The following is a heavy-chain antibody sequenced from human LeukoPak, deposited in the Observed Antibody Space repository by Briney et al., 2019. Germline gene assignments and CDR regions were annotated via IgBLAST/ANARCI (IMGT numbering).Heavy chain of an antibody. CDR1: GGSFSGYY. Sequence: SETLSLTCAVYGGSFSGYYWSWIRQPPGKGLEWTGEINHSGSTNYNPSLKSRVTISVDTSKNQFSLKLSSVTAADTAVYYCARGTRSFDYWGQGTLVTVSS. V-gene: IGHV4-34*01. CDR3: ARGTRSFDY. J-gene: IGHJ4*02. CDR2: INHSGST.